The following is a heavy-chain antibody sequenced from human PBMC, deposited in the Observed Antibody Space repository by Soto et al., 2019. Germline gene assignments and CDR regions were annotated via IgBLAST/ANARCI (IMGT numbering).Heavy chain of an antibody. CDR3: ARIKWGLDYYSGMDV. D-gene: IGHD1-26*01. V-gene: IGHV1-2*02. J-gene: IGHJ6*02. CDR2: INPKTAAT. Sequence: QVQLVQSGGAVKKPGASVKVSCKTSGYTFTSHGISWVRWAPGRGLEWVAWINPKTAATNYAKKFQDRVTLTSDTSFSTAYLELTRLRPDDTALYYCARIKWGLDYYSGMDVWGQGTAVTVSS. CDR1: GYTFTSHG.